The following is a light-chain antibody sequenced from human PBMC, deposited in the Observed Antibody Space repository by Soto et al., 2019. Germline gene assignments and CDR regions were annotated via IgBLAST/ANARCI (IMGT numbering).Light chain of an antibody. CDR3: TSYAGANTLV. J-gene: IGLJ2*01. V-gene: IGLV2-8*01. CDR1: SRDVGGYPY. Sequence: QSALTQPPSASGSPGQSVTISCTGTSRDVGGYPYVSWYQQHPGKAPKLIIFEVSEWPSGVPDRFSGSKSGNTASLTVSGLQAEDEADYYCTSYAGANTLVFGGGTKLTVL. CDR2: EVS.